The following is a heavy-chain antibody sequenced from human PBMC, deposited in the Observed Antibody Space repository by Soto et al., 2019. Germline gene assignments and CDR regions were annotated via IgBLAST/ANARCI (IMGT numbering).Heavy chain of an antibody. CDR1: GYTFTSYD. D-gene: IGHD3-16*01. CDR3: ARGDGMIPFGGVY. Sequence: QVQLVQSGAEVKKPGASVKVSCKASGYTFTSYDINWVRQATGQGLEWMGWMNPNSGNTGYAQKFRARAPRTRNTSISTAYRGLSSRRSEATAGYYGARGDGMIPFGGVYWGQGTLVTVSS. J-gene: IGHJ4*02. V-gene: IGHV1-8*01. CDR2: MNPNSGNT.